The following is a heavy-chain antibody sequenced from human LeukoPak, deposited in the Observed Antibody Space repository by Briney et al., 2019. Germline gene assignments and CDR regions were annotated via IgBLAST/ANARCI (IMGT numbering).Heavy chain of an antibody. J-gene: IGHJ4*02. CDR3: AKTRSIAAAGIGYFDY. Sequence: GGSLRLSCAASGFTLSSYAMSWVRQAPGKGLEWVSAISGSGGSTYYADSVKGRFTISRDDSKNTLYLQMNSLRAEDTAVYYCAKTRSIAAAGIGYFDYWGQGALVTVSS. V-gene: IGHV3-23*01. D-gene: IGHD6-13*01. CDR1: GFTLSSYA. CDR2: ISGSGGST.